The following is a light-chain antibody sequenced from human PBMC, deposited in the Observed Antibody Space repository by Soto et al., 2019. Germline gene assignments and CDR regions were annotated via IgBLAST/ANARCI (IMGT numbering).Light chain of an antibody. V-gene: IGKV3-20*01. Sequence: EIVLTQSPGTLSLSPGERATLSCRASQSVSSSYLAWYQQKPGQAPRFLIYGASSRATGIPDRFVGSGSGTDFTLTISRLEPEDFAVYFCLQSASSPRTFGQGTTVEIK. CDR3: LQSASSPRT. J-gene: IGKJ1*01. CDR2: GAS. CDR1: QSVSSSY.